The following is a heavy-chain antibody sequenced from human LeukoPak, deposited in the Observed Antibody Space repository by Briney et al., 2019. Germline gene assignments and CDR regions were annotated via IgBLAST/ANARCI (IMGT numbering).Heavy chain of an antibody. CDR2: INSDGSST. J-gene: IGHJ4*02. V-gene: IGHV3-74*01. CDR1: GLTFSIYW. Sequence: GGSLRLSCAASGLTFSIYWVHWVREAPGKGLVWVSSINSDGSSTSYADSVKGRFTISRDNAKNTLYLQMNTLRAEDTAVYYCASLDYWGQGTPVTVSS. CDR3: ASLDY.